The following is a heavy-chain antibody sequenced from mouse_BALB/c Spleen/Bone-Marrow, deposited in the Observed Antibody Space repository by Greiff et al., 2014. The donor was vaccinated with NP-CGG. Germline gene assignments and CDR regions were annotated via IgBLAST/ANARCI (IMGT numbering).Heavy chain of an antibody. Sequence: QVQLQQSGAELVRPGASAELSCKTSGYIFTSYWIHWVKQRPGQGLEWIARIYPGTGSTYYNEKFKGKATLTADKSSSTAYMQLSSLKSEDSAVYFCARGNYGYDDGAWFADWGQGTLVTVSA. CDR1: GYIFTSYW. CDR3: ARGNYGYDDGAWFAD. J-gene: IGHJ3*01. V-gene: IGHV1S132*01. CDR2: IYPGTGST. D-gene: IGHD2-2*01.